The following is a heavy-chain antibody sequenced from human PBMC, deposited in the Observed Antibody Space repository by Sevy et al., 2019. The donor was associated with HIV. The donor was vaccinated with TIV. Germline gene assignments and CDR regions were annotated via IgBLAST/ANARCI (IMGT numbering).Heavy chain of an antibody. CDR3: ATLTMVQGVIPAG. Sequence: ASVKVSCKASGYTFTSYAMNWVRQAPGQGLEWMGWINTNTGNPTYAQGFTGRFLFSLDTSVSTAYLQISSLKAEDTAMYYCATLTMVQGVIPAGWGQGTLVTVSS. CDR2: INTNTGNP. D-gene: IGHD3-10*01. J-gene: IGHJ4*02. CDR1: GYTFTSYA. V-gene: IGHV7-4-1*02.